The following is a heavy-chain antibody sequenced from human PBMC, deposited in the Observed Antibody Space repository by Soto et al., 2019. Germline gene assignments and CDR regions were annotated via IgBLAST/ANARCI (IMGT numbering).Heavy chain of an antibody. CDR3: AKDLGSSGWYSGGVIGMDV. Sequence: PGGSLRLSCLASGFPFSSHGMHWVRQDPGRGLEWLTLISYNGDNKFYEDSVKGRFTVSRDNSKNTLYLLMNSLRGDDTGVYYCAKDLGSSGWYSGGVIGMDVWGQGTKVTVSS. CDR2: ISYNGDNK. D-gene: IGHD3-22*01. V-gene: IGHV3-30*18. CDR1: GFPFSSHG. J-gene: IGHJ6*02.